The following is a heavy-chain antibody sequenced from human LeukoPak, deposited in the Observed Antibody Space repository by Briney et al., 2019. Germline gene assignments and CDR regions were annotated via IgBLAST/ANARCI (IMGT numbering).Heavy chain of an antibody. J-gene: IGHJ4*02. V-gene: IGHV4-39*01. CDR3: ARLPTTYYFDY. CDR2: IYYSGST. CDR1: GGSISSSSYY. D-gene: IGHD1-1*01. Sequence: SETLSPTCTVSGGSISSSSYYWGWIRQPPGKGLEWIGSIYYSGSTYYNPSLKSRVTISVDTSKNQFSLKLSSVTAADTAVYYCARLPTTYYFDYWGQGTLVTVSS.